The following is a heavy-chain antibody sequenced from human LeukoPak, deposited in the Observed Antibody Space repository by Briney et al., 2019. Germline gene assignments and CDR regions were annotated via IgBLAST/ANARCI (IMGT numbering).Heavy chain of an antibody. D-gene: IGHD3-3*01. V-gene: IGHV4-59*11. CDR2: ISNSGST. CDR1: GASMNGHY. J-gene: IGHJ5*02. CDR3: ARVFRGAVTSNWFDP. Sequence: SETQSLTCSVSGASMNGHYWTWIRLSPGKGLEWIGYISNSGSTSYNPSLRSRVIMALEASKTEFSLRLNSVTVADTAVYYCARVFRGAVTSNWFDPWGQGTLVTVSS.